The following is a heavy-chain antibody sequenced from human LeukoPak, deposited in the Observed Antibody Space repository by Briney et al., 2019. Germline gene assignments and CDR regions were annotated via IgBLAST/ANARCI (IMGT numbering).Heavy chain of an antibody. J-gene: IGHJ6*02. CDR1: GAYIGTYY. V-gene: IGHV4-59*08. D-gene: IGHD2-2*01. Sequence: SETLSLTCIVSGAYIGTYYWSWIRQPPGKGLEWIGYISPSAYTIYTPSLQSRVTMSRDTSENQFSLILSSVTAADTAIYYCTRHDVVPVIGHGMADWGQGTTVIVSS. CDR2: ISPSAYT. CDR3: TRHDVVPVIGHGMAD.